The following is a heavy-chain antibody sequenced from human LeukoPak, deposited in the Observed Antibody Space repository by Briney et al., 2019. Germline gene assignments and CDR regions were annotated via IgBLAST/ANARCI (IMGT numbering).Heavy chain of an antibody. CDR3: ARGGYYYDSRGTYNWFDP. CDR2: INPNSGGT. J-gene: IGHJ5*02. CDR1: GYTFTGYY. Sequence: ASVEVSCKASGYTFTGYYMHWVRQAPGQGLEWMGWINPNSGGTNYAQKFQGWVTMTRDTSISTAYMELSRLRSDDTAVYYCARGGYYYDSRGTYNWFDPWGQGTLVTVSS. V-gene: IGHV1-2*04. D-gene: IGHD3-22*01.